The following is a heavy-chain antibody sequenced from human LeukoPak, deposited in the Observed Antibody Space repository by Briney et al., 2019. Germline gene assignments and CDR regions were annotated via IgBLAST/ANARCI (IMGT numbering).Heavy chain of an antibody. V-gene: IGHV1-46*01. CDR1: GYTFTSYY. CDR3: ARDKQLDWAHYYYYMDV. D-gene: IGHD1-1*01. J-gene: IGHJ6*03. CDR2: INPSGGTT. Sequence: ASVKVSCKASGYTFTSYYMHWVRQAPGQGLEWMGIINPSGGTTNYAQKFRGRVTMTRDMSTSTVYMELSSLRSEDTAVYYCARDKQLDWAHYYYYMDVWGKGTTVTVSS.